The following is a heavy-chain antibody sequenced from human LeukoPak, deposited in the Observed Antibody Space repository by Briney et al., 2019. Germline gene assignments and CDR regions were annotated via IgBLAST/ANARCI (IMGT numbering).Heavy chain of an antibody. Sequence: PSETLSLTCSVSGGSMSPHYWSWIRQPPGKGLEWIGYIYYSGTINYNPSLETRVTISVDTSKKQFSLRLTSVTAADTAIYYCVRDRSGWYSDSWGQGTLVTVSS. CDR3: VRDRSGWYSDS. D-gene: IGHD6-19*01. CDR2: IYYSGTI. V-gene: IGHV4-59*11. CDR1: GGSMSPHY. J-gene: IGHJ4*02.